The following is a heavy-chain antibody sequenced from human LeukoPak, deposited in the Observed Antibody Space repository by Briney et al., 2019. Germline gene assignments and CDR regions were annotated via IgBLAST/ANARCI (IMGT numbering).Heavy chain of an antibody. CDR1: GFTFSDYY. CDR2: ISSSSSYT. D-gene: IGHD6-13*01. CDR3: ARVSSSWAYYYYGMDV. Sequence: GGSLRLSCAASGFTFSDYYMSWIRQAPGKGLEWVSYISSSSSYTNYADSVKGRFTISRDNAKNSLYLQMNSLRAEDTAVYYCARVSSSWAYYYYGMDVWGQGTTVTVSS. V-gene: IGHV3-11*05. J-gene: IGHJ6*02.